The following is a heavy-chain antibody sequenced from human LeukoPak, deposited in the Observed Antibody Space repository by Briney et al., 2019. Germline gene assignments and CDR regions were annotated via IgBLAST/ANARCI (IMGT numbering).Heavy chain of an antibody. V-gene: IGHV4-34*01. D-gene: IGHD2-2*01. CDR1: GGSFSGYY. Sequence: SETLSLTCAVYGGSFSGYYWSWIRQPPGKGLEWIGEINHSGSTNYNPSLKSRVTISVDTSKNQFSLKLSSVTAADTAVYYCARTVLWYCSSTSCYYYYGMDVRGQGTTVTVSS. CDR3: ARTVLWYCSSTSCYYYYGMDV. CDR2: INHSGST. J-gene: IGHJ6*02.